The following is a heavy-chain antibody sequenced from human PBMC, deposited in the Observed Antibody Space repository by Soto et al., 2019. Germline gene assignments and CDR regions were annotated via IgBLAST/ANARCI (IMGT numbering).Heavy chain of an antibody. CDR1: GYTFTGYY. CDR2: INPNSGGT. Sequence: QVQLVQSGAEVKKPGASVKVSCKASGYTFTGYYMHWVRQAPGQGLEWMGWINPNSGGTNYAQKFQGRVTMTRDTSISTAYMELSRLRSDDTAVYYCARDPGITMVRGVNYYYYYGMDVWGQGTTVTVSS. D-gene: IGHD3-10*01. V-gene: IGHV1-2*02. J-gene: IGHJ6*02. CDR3: ARDPGITMVRGVNYYYYYGMDV.